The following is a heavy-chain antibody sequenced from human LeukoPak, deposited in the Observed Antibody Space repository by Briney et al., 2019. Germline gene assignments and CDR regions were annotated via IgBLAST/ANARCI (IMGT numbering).Heavy chain of an antibody. D-gene: IGHD3-10*01. V-gene: IGHV3-7*01. CDR2: INQDGAEK. CDR1: GFSFTTYW. J-gene: IGHJ6*03. Sequence: GGSLRLSCAASGFSFTTYWMSWVRQAPGKGLEWVANINQDGAEKYYVDSVKGRFTISRDNAKNSLYLQMNSLKAWDTAVYYCARVGSHSGRLSLIRRNYRYYYYMDVWGKGTTVTISS. CDR3: ARVGSHSGRLSLIRRNYRYYYYMDV.